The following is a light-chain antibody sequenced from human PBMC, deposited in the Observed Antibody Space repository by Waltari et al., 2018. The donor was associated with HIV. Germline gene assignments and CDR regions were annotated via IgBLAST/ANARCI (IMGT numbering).Light chain of an antibody. CDR3: CSYAGNYIWE. Sequence: QSALTQPRSLSGFPGQSVTISCTGASSDVADYEYVSWYQQHPGKAPKLLIYDVNKRSAGAPGRFAGSKTGNTASLPISGLQADDEADYYCCSYAGNYIWEFDRGTNVTVL. CDR2: DVN. CDR1: SSDVADYEY. J-gene: IGLJ3*02. V-gene: IGLV2-11*01.